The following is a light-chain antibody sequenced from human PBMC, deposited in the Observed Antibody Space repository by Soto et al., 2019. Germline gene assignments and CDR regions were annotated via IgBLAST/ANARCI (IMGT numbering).Light chain of an antibody. CDR3: QQYGSSPWT. CDR1: QSVSSSC. CDR2: GAS. J-gene: IGKJ1*01. Sequence: IVLTQSQGTLSLSPGERATFSCRASQSVSSSCLAWYQQKPGQAPRLLIYGASSRATGIPDRFSGSGSGTDFTLTISRLEPEDFAVYYCQQYGSSPWTFGQGTKVDIK. V-gene: IGKV3-20*01.